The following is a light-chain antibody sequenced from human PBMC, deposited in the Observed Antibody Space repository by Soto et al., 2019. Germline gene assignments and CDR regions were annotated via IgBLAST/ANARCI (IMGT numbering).Light chain of an antibody. Sequence: SVLTQPPSASGSPGQSVTISCTGTSSDVGAYDYVSWYQQHPGKAPKLMIYEINKRPSGVPDRFSGSKSGNTASLTVSGLQAEDEADYYCSSFAGSKNFPYVFGTGTKVPS. CDR1: SSDVGAYDY. CDR3: SSFAGSKNFPYV. CDR2: EIN. V-gene: IGLV2-8*01. J-gene: IGLJ1*01.